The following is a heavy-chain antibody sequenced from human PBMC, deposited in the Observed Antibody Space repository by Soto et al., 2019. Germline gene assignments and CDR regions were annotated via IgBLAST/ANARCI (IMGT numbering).Heavy chain of an antibody. CDR3: ASPVKYSSGWYFDD. Sequence: VGSLRLSCAASGFTFSTYWMHWIRQVPGKGLEWVSRINSDASHIYYADSVKGRFTISRDNAKNTLHLEMNSLRSEDTAVYYCASPVKYSSGWYFDDSGHGTLVTVSS. J-gene: IGHJ4*01. CDR1: GFTFSTYW. CDR2: INSDASHI. D-gene: IGHD6-19*01. V-gene: IGHV3-74*01.